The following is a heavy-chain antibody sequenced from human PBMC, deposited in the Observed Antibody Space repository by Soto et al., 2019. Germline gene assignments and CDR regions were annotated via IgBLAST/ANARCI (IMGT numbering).Heavy chain of an antibody. Sequence: QVQLVQSGAEVKKPGSSVKVSCKASGGTFSSYTISWVRQAPGQGLEWMGRIIHILGIANYAQKFEGIVTITTHKSTRKAYMELRRRRFEDTAVDYCSRDRGRVRGNLAFCIWGKGTIVTVAS. V-gene: IGHV1-69*08. D-gene: IGHD3-10*01. J-gene: IGHJ3*02. CDR3: SRDRGRVRGNLAFCI. CDR2: IIHILGIA. CDR1: GGTFSSYT.